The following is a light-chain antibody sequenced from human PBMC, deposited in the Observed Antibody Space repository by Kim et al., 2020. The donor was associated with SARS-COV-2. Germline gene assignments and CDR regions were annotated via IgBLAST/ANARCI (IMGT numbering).Light chain of an antibody. V-gene: IGKV3-20*01. J-gene: IGKJ2*01. Sequence: WSPGDRATLSCRASQSVSSNYLAWYQQKPGQAPRLLIYGASSRATGIPDRFSGSGSGTDFTLSISSMEPEDFAVYYCQQYGSAPRTFGQGTKLEI. CDR2: GAS. CDR1: QSVSSNY. CDR3: QQYGSAPRT.